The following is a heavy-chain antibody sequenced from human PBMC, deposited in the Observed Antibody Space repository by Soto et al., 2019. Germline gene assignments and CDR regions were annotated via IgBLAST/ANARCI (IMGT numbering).Heavy chain of an antibody. CDR1: GVSISSSNW. D-gene: IGHD3-16*01. J-gene: IGHJ4*02. V-gene: IGHV4-4*02. Sequence: QVQLQESGPGLVKPSGTLSLTCAVSGVSISSSNWWSWVRQSPGKGLEWIGEIYHIGSINYNPSLKSRVTISVDKSNNPFSLTLSSVTAADTAVYYCARGGGMPYSFDCWGQGTLVTVSS. CDR3: ARGGGMPYSFDC. CDR2: IYHIGSI.